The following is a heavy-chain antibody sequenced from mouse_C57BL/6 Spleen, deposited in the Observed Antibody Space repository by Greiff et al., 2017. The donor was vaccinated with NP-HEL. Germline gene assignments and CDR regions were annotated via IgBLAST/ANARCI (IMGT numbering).Heavy chain of an antibody. CDR3: AGYLYYDYDWFAY. V-gene: IGHV1-77*01. CDR1: GYTFTDYY. J-gene: IGHJ3*01. Sequence: QVHVKQSGAELVKPGASVKISCKASGYTFTDYYINWVKQRPGQGLEWIGKIGPGSGSTYYNEKFTGKATLTADKSSSTAYMQLSSLTSEDSAVYFCAGYLYYDYDWFAYWGQGTLVTVSA. D-gene: IGHD2-4*01. CDR2: IGPGSGST.